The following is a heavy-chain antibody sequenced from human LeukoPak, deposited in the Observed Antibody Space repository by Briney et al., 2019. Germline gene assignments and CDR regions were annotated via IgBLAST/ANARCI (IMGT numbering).Heavy chain of an antibody. D-gene: IGHD3-22*01. CDR1: GYTFTGYY. J-gene: IGHJ4*02. CDR2: INPNSGGT. CDR3: ALVHYYDSSGSWGRPTKHIDY. Sequence: GASVKVSCKASGYTFTGYYMHWVRQAPGQGLEWMGWINPNSGGTNYAQKFQGRVTMTRDTSISTAYMELSRLRSDDTAVYYCALVHYYDSSGSWGRPTKHIDYWGQGTLVTVSS. V-gene: IGHV1-2*02.